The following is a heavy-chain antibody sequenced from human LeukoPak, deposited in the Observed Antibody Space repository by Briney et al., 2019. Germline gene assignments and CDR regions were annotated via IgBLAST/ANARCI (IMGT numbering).Heavy chain of an antibody. CDR3: AKDRDIVLMVYAEA. J-gene: IGHJ4*02. CDR2: ISYDGSNK. V-gene: IGHV3-30-3*01. CDR1: GFTFSSYA. D-gene: IGHD2-8*01. Sequence: GGSLRLSCAASGFTFSSYAMHWVRQAPGKGLEWVAVISYDGSNKYYADSVKGRFTISRDNSKNTLYLQMNSLRAEDTAVYYCAKDRDIVLMVYAEAWGQGTLVTVSS.